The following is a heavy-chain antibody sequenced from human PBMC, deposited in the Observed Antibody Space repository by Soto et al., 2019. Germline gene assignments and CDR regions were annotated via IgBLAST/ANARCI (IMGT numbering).Heavy chain of an antibody. CDR1: GFTFTSSA. CDR2: IVVGSGNT. CDR3: APVPYYYDSSAYYFDY. J-gene: IGHJ4*02. D-gene: IGHD3-22*01. V-gene: IGHV1-58*01. Sequence: VKVSCKASGFTFTSSAVQWVRQARGQRLEWIGWIVVGSGNTNYAQKFQERVTITRDMSTSTAYMQLSSLRSEDTAVYYCAPVPYYYDSSAYYFDYWGQGTLVTVSS.